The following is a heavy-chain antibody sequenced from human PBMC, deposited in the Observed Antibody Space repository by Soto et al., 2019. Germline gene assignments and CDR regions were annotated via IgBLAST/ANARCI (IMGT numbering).Heavy chain of an antibody. D-gene: IGHD4-17*01. Sequence: GGSLRLSCVGSRFIFSSYGMSWVRQAPGKGLEWVSTISGSGTNTYYADSVKGRFIISRDNSKDTLNLQMNTLRADDTAVYYCAKGLLPDYGDYYYTMDVWGQGTTVTVSS. V-gene: IGHV3-23*01. CDR3: AKGLLPDYGDYYYTMDV. J-gene: IGHJ6*02. CDR2: ISGSGTNT. CDR1: RFIFSSYG.